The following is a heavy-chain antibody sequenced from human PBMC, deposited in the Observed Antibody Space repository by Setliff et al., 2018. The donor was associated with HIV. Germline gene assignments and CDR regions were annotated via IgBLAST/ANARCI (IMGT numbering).Heavy chain of an antibody. J-gene: IGHJ4*02. CDR3: ARGSYTVRIDY. D-gene: IGHD3-10*01. Sequence: PSETLSLTCTVSGVSTSIHYWVWIRQPAGKGLEWIGRIYSNGRTTHNPSLKSRVTISRDTSENQFSLRLSSVTAADTAVYYCARGSYTVRIDYWGQGTRVTVSS. V-gene: IGHV4-4*07. CDR1: GVSTSIHY. CDR2: IYSNGRT.